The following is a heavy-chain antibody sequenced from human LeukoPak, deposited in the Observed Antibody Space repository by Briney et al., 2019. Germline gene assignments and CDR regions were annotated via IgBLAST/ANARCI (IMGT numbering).Heavy chain of an antibody. Sequence: SETLSLTCTVSGGSISSYYWSWIRQPPGKGLEWIGYIYYSGSTNYNPSLKSRVTISVDTSKNQFSLKLSSVTAADTAVYYCARSHDFWSGYQPRFFDYWGQGTLVTVSS. J-gene: IGHJ4*02. CDR3: ARSHDFWSGYQPRFFDY. V-gene: IGHV4-59*01. CDR1: GGSISSYY. D-gene: IGHD3-3*01. CDR2: IYYSGST.